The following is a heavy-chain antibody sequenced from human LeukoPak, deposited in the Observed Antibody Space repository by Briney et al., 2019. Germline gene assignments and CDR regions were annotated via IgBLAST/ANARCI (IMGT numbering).Heavy chain of an antibody. Sequence: GGSLRLSCAASGFTFSSYGMHWVRQAPGKGLEWVAFIRYDGSNKYYADSVKGRFTISRDNSKNTLYLQMNSLRAEDTAVYYCVKDGYYYDSSGYYYSWGQGTLVTVSS. V-gene: IGHV3-30*02. CDR1: GFTFSSYG. J-gene: IGHJ4*02. CDR2: IRYDGSNK. D-gene: IGHD3-22*01. CDR3: VKDGYYYDSSGYYYS.